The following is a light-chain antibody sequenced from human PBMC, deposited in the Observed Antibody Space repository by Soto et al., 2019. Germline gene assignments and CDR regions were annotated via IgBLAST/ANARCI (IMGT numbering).Light chain of an antibody. CDR3: QQYNNWPLYT. Sequence: DIVMTQSPATLSVSPGERATISCRASQSVSSNLAWYQQKPGQAPRLLIYGASTMDTGIPARFSGSGSGTDFTLTISSLQSEDFAVYYCQQYNNWPLYTFGQGTKLEIK. V-gene: IGKV3-15*01. CDR1: QSVSSN. CDR2: GAS. J-gene: IGKJ2*01.